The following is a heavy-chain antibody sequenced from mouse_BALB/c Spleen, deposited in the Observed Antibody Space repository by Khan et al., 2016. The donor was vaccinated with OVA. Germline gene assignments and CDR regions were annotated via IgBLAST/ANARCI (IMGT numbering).Heavy chain of an antibody. D-gene: IGHD3-2*02. CDR1: GYIFTSYW. CDR2: IYPGTDNT. V-gene: IGHV1-76*01. CDR3: AREEALYYFDY. J-gene: IGHJ2*01. Sequence: QVQLKQSGAELVRPGASVKLSCKTSGYIFTSYWIHWVKQRSGQGLEWFARIYPGTDNTYYIEKLKAKVTLTADKSSSTVYMQLSSLKSEDSAVYFGAREEALYYFDYWGQGTTLTVSS.